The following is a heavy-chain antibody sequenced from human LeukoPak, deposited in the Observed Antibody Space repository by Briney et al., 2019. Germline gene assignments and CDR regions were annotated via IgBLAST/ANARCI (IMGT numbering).Heavy chain of an antibody. Sequence: SQTLSLTCTVSGGSISSGGYYWSWIRQHPGKGLEWIGYIYYSGSTYYNPSLKSRVTISVDTSKNQFSLKLSSVTAADTAVYYCARGWRKGYDSNGYYIYWGQGTLVTVSS. D-gene: IGHD3-22*01. J-gene: IGHJ4*02. V-gene: IGHV4-31*03. CDR1: GGSISSGGYY. CDR3: ARGWRKGYDSNGYYIY. CDR2: IYYSGST.